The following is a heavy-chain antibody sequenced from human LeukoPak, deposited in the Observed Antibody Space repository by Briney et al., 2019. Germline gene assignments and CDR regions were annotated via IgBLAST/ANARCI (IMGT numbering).Heavy chain of an antibody. CDR2: ISPSGGGT. CDR1: GYTFTTYY. J-gene: IGHJ4*02. D-gene: IGHD1-26*01. V-gene: IGHV1-46*01. CDR3: ARDQVGASLDY. Sequence: ASVKVSCKASGYTFTTYYIHWVRQAPGQGLEWMGIISPSGGGTTYAQKFQGRVTLTRDMSTSTVYMEVSRLKSEDTAVYYCARDQVGASLDYWGQGTLVTVSS.